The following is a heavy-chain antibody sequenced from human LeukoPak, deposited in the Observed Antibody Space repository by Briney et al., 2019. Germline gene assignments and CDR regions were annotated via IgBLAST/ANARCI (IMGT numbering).Heavy chain of an antibody. CDR3: ARDTGKSSGYYGMDV. Sequence: ASVKVSCKASGYTFTSYGISWVRQAPGQGLEWMGWISAYSGNTNYAQKLQGRVTMTTDTSTSTAYMELRSLRSDDTAVFYCARDTGKSSGYYGMDVWGQGSTVTVSS. CDR2: ISAYSGNT. J-gene: IGHJ6*02. V-gene: IGHV1-18*01. D-gene: IGHD3-22*01. CDR1: GYTFTSYG.